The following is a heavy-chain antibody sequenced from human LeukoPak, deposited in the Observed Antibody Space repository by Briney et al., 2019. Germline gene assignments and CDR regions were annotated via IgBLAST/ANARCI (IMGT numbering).Heavy chain of an antibody. CDR1: GGSVRSYF. J-gene: IGHJ3*01. V-gene: IGHV4-4*07. CDR2: IYTSGRT. D-gene: IGHD4-11*01. CDR3: ARVGGASPTLTTFDV. Sequence: PSETLSLTCTVSGGSVRSYFWTWIRQPAGRGLEWIGLIYTSGRTNYNPSLKSQVTISADDSKNQFSLKLNSVTAADTAVYYCARVGGASPTLTTFDVWGQGTVVTVSS.